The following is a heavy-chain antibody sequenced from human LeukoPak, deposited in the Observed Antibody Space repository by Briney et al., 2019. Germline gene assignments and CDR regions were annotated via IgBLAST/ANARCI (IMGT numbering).Heavy chain of an antibody. CDR2: IVVGSGNT. CDR1: GFTFTSSA. J-gene: IGHJ4*02. V-gene: IGHV1-58*01. CDR3: AADLVDYGDYVPFDY. D-gene: IGHD4-17*01. Sequence: SVTVSFTASGFTFTSSAVQWVRQARGQRLEWIGWIVVGSGNTNYAQKFQERVTITRDMSTSTAYMELSSLRSEDTAVYYCAADLVDYGDYVPFDYWGQGTLVTVSS.